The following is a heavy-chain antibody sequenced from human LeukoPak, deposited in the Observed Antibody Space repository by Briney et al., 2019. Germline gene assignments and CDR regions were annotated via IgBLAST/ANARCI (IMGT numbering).Heavy chain of an antibody. CDR2: ISAYNGNT. D-gene: IGHD2-21*01. V-gene: IGHV1-18*01. CDR3: ARDRQCGY. J-gene: IGHJ4*02. CDR1: GYTFTRYG. Sequence: GSSVKVSRKASGYTFTRYGISWVRQAPGQGLAWMGWISAYNGNTNYAPKFQGRVTMTTDTPASTAYMELRSLRSDDTAVYYCARDRQCGYWGQATLVTVSS.